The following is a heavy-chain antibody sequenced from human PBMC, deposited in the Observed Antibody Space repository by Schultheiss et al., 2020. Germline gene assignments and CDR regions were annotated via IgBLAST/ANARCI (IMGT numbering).Heavy chain of an antibody. J-gene: IGHJ6*02. D-gene: IGHD6-19*01. V-gene: IGHV1-69*06. CDR1: GGTFSSYA. CDR3: ARGVEWLEFYYYYYYGMDV. Sequence: SVTVSGKASGGTFSSYAISWVRQAPGQGLEWMGGIIPIFGTANYAQKFQGRVTITADKSTSTAYMELSSLRSEDTAVYYCARGVEWLEFYYYYYYGMDVWGQGTTVTVSS. CDR2: IIPIFGTA.